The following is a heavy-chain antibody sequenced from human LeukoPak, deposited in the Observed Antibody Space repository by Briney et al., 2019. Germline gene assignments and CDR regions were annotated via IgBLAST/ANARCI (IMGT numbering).Heavy chain of an antibody. D-gene: IGHD3-22*01. J-gene: IGHJ4*02. CDR3: YVAYYYDSSGYYPLDY. CDR1: GFTFSSYA. V-gene: IGHV3-23*01. Sequence: PGGSLRVSCAASGFTFSSYAMSWVRQAPGNGLEWVSAISGSGGSTYYADSVKGRFTISRDNSKNTLYLQMNSLRAEDTAVYYCYVAYYYDSSGYYPLDYWGQGTLVTVSS. CDR2: ISGSGGST.